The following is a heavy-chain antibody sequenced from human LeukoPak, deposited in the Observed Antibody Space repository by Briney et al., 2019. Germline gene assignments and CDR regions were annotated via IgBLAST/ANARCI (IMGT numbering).Heavy chain of an antibody. D-gene: IGHD6-13*01. Sequence: PRGSLRLSCAASGFTFSSYAMSWVRQAPRKGLECVSAINANGDTTYYADSVKGRFTISRDNSKNTLYLQMSSLRAEDTAIYYCVRLIGASGGFDYWGQGTLVTVSS. J-gene: IGHJ4*02. CDR2: INANGDTT. V-gene: IGHV3-64D*06. CDR3: VRLIGASGGFDY. CDR1: GFTFSSYA.